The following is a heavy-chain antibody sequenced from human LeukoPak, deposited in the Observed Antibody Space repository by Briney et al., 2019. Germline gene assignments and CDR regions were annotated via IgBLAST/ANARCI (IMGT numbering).Heavy chain of an antibody. CDR2: ISDSGDST. V-gene: IGHV3-23*01. D-gene: IGHD7-27*01. CDR3: AKGDWGDY. J-gene: IGHJ4*02. Sequence: GGSLRLSCAASGFTFRIYAMNWVRQAPGKGLEWVSGISDSGDSTYYADSVKGRFTISKDNSNNTLYLQMNSLRADDTAVYYCAKGDWGDYWGQGTGVSVSS. CDR1: GFTFRIYA.